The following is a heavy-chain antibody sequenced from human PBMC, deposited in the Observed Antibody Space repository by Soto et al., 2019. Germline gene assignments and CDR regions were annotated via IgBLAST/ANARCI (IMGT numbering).Heavy chain of an antibody. V-gene: IGHV1-69*08. Sequence: QVKLVQSGAEVKKPGSSVKVSCKASGGTFSNHTISWVRQAPGQGLEWLGRIIPILGIANYAQKFQGRVTITADKSTSTAYMELSSLRSEDTAVYYCARDLGYSGYGAEYYFDYWGQGTLVTVSS. CDR3: ARDLGYSGYGAEYYFDY. D-gene: IGHD5-12*01. CDR2: IIPILGIA. J-gene: IGHJ4*02. CDR1: GGTFSNHT.